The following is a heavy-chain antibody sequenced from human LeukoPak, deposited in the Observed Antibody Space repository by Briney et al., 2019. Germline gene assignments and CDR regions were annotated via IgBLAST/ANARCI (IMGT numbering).Heavy chain of an antibody. CDR2: IRSKANSYAT. CDR3: TSLYCSGGSCYVDY. Sequence: GGSLRLSCAASGFTFSGSAMHWVRQASGKGLEWVGRIRSKANSYATAYAASVKGGFTISRDDSKNTAYPQMNSLKTEDTAVYYCTSLYCSGGSCYVDYWGQGTLVTVSS. V-gene: IGHV3-73*01. J-gene: IGHJ4*02. CDR1: GFTFSGSA. D-gene: IGHD2-15*01.